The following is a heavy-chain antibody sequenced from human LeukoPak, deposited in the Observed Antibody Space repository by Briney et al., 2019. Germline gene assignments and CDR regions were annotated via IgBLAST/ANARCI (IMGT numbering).Heavy chain of an antibody. V-gene: IGHV3-7*01. CDR1: GFTFSSYW. CDR2: IKQDGSEK. CDR3: ARDGITPQTYYFDY. J-gene: IGHJ4*02. D-gene: IGHD1-14*01. Sequence: PGGSLRLSCAASGFTFSSYWMSWVRQAPGKGLEWVANIKQDGSEKYYVDSVKGRFTISRDNAKNSLYLQMNSLRAEDTAVYYCARDGITPQTYYFDYWGQGTLVTVSS.